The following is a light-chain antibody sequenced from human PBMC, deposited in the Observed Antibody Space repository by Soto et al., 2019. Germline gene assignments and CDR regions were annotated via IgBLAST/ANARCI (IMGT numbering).Light chain of an antibody. Sequence: DFEMSQSPSSLPASCGHRVPITCPASQSISSNINWYQQKQGKAPKLLIYAASSLQSGVPSRFSGSGSGTDLALTISSMQPEDFATYYCQQSYSIPPSTFGQGTRLEIK. CDR2: AAS. CDR3: QQSYSIPPST. J-gene: IGKJ5*01. CDR1: QSISSN. V-gene: IGKV1-39*01.